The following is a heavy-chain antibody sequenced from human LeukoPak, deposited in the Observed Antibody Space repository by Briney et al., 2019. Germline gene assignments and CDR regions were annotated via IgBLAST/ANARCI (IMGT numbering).Heavy chain of an antibody. CDR2: IYYSGST. D-gene: IGHD2-21*02. CDR1: GGSISSGDYY. CDR3: ARARVVTAIRPPTFDS. J-gene: IGHJ4*02. Sequence: PSLTVSLTCTVSGGSISSGDYYWSWIRQPPGKGLEWIGYIYYSGSTYYNPSLKSRVTISVDTSKNQFSLKLSSVTAADTAVYFCARARVVTAIRPPTFDSWGQGTLVTVSS. V-gene: IGHV4-30-4*01.